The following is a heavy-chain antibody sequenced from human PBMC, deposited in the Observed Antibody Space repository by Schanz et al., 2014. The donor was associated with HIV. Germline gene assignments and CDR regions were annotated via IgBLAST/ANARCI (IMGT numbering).Heavy chain of an antibody. V-gene: IGHV4-34*01. CDR3: ARQQLWPSGVFDS. D-gene: IGHD5-18*01. CDR1: GESFSGYY. CDR2: VNHGGTT. J-gene: IGHJ4*02. Sequence: QVQLQPWGAGLLKPSETLSLTCTVYGESFSGYYWTWIRQPPGKGLEWIGEVNHGGTTNYSPSLKSRVTISVDPSRNQFSLRLNSVTAADTAMYYCARQQLWPSGVFDSWGQGTLVTVSS.